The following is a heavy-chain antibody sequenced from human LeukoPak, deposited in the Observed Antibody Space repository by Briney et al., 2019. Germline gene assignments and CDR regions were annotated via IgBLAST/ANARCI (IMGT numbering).Heavy chain of an antibody. CDR2: ISGSGGST. CDR1: GFTFDDYA. J-gene: IGHJ4*02. D-gene: IGHD6-13*01. Sequence: GGSLRLSCAASGFTFDDYAMSWVRQAPGKGLEWVSAISGSGGSTYYADSVKGRFTISRDNSKNTLYLQMNSLRAEDTAVYYCAKVVDSSSWLIDYWGQGTLVTVSS. CDR3: AKVVDSSSWLIDY. V-gene: IGHV3-23*01.